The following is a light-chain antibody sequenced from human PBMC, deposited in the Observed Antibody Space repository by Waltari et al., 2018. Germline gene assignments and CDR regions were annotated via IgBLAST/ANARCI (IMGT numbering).Light chain of an antibody. CDR2: GTS. V-gene: IGKV3-20*01. CDR3: QQYGTLIT. Sequence: VLTQSPAPLSLTQGARPTVLSKARQTVTNLAWYQQQPGRPPSLLMSGTSNRAPGIPDRFRGSGSATVFALIIDSLQPEDAGVYYCQQYGTLITFGGGTKVEIK. J-gene: IGKJ4*01. CDR1: QTVTN.